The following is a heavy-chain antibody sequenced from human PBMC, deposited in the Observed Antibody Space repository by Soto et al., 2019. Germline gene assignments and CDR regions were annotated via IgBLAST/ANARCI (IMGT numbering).Heavy chain of an antibody. V-gene: IGHV3-33*01. D-gene: IGHD6-13*01. J-gene: IGHJ4*02. CDR1: GFTFSSYG. Sequence: GGSLRLSCAASGFTFSSYGMHWVRQAPGKGLEWVAVIWYDGSNKYYADSVKGRFTISRDNSKNTLYLQMNSLRAEDTAVYYCARDLRGDSSSWPTFDYWGQGTLVTVSS. CDR2: IWYDGSNK. CDR3: ARDLRGDSSSWPTFDY.